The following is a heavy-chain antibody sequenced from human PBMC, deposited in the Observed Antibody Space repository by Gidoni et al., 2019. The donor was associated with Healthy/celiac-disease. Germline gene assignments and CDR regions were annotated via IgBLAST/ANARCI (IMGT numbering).Heavy chain of an antibody. Sequence: QVTLKESGPALVKPTQTLTLTCTFSGFSLSTSGMRVSWIRQPPGKALEWLARIDWDDDKFYSTSLKTRLTISKDTSKNQVVLTMTNMDPVDTATYYCARTPRQRNYGSGSYYFDYWGQGTLVTVSS. CDR1: GFSLSTSGMR. V-gene: IGHV2-70*04. J-gene: IGHJ4*02. CDR2: IDWDDDK. CDR3: ARTPRQRNYGSGSYYFDY. D-gene: IGHD3-10*01.